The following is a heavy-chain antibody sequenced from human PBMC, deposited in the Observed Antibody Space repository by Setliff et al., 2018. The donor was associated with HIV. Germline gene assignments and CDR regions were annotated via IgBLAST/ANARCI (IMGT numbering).Heavy chain of an antibody. CDR2: VSYDGTT. CDR3: ARHAFNGGRFGQVLLPYFDN. J-gene: IGHJ4*02. D-gene: IGHD3-10*01. V-gene: IGHV4-39*01. Sequence: PSETLSLTCTIFGDSISSSYYSWSWIRQSPGRGLHWIGTVSYDGTTYYNPTLDSRVSISVEASRIQFSLNLTSVTASDTAFYFCARHAFNGGRFGQVLLPYFDNLGRGILVTVSS. CDR1: GDSISSSYYS.